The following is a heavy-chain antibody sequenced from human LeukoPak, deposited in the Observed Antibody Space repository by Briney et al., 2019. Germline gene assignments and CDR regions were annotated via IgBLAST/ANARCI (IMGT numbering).Heavy chain of an antibody. CDR3: ARDLSAGRPRFGFDP. Sequence: SETLSLTCTVSGGSISSSSYYWGWIRQPPGKGLEWIGSIYYSGSTYYNPSLKSRVTISVDTSKNQFSLKLSSVTAADTAVYYCARDLSAGRPRFGFDPWGQGTLVTVSS. CDR2: IYYSGST. J-gene: IGHJ5*02. V-gene: IGHV4-39*07. D-gene: IGHD3-10*01. CDR1: GGSISSSSYY.